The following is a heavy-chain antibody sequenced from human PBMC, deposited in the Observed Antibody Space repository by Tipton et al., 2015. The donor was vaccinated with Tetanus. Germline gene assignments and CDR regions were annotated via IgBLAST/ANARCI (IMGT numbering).Heavy chain of an antibody. D-gene: IGHD6-19*01. J-gene: IGHJ4*02. Sequence: TLSLTCTVSGDSITSFYWSWIRQPPGKGLEWIGYIFYGGTTNYNPSLRSRVTISIDTSSNQFSLKLTSVTPADTAIYYCARGPSYSGAWYHYWGQGAMVTVSP. CDR3: ARGPSYSGAWYHY. CDR1: GDSITSFY. CDR2: IFYGGTT. V-gene: IGHV4-59*01.